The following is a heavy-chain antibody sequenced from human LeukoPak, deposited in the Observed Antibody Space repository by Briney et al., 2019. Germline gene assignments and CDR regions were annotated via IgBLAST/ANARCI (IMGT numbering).Heavy chain of an antibody. D-gene: IGHD1-26*01. CDR2: MTGNGGRT. Sequence: GGSLRLSYAASGYTFSTYAMTWVRQALGKGVVWVSSMTGNGGRTYYADFVKGRFTISRDNSKNTLYLQMNSLRAEDTAVYHCARDSGSYLQPTDYWGQGTLVTVSS. V-gene: IGHV3-23*01. CDR3: ARDSGSYLQPTDY. J-gene: IGHJ4*02. CDR1: GYTFSTYA.